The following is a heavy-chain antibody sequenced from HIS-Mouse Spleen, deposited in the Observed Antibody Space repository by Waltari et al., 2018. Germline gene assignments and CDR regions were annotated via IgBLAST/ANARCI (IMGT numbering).Heavy chain of an antibody. CDR2: IYYRRST. D-gene: IGHD6-13*01. J-gene: IGHJ2*01. CDR3: AREIPYSSSWYDWYFDL. V-gene: IGHV4-39*07. Sequence: QLQLQESGPGLVKPSETLSLTCTVSGGSISSSSYYWGWIRQPPGKGLEWIGRIYYRRSTYSNPSLKSRVTISVETSKNQFSLKLSSVTAADTAVYYCAREIPYSSSWYDWYFDLWGRGTLVTVSS. CDR1: GGSISSSSYY.